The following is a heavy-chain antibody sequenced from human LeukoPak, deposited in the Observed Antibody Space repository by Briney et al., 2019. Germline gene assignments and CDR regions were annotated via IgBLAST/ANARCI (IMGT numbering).Heavy chain of an antibody. CDR3: AREGTTTDAFDI. D-gene: IGHD1-1*01. V-gene: IGHV1-2*02. Sequence: ASVKVSCQASGYTFTGYYMHWVRQAPGQGLEWMGWINPNSGGTNYAQKFQGRVTMTRDTSISTAYMELSRLRSDDTAVYYCAREGTTTDAFDIWGQGTMVTVSS. CDR1: GYTFTGYY. CDR2: INPNSGGT. J-gene: IGHJ3*02.